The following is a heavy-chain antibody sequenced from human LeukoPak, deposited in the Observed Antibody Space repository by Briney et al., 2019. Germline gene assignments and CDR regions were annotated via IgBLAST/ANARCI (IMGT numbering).Heavy chain of an antibody. CDR1: VGSFSGYY. V-gene: IGHV4-34*01. J-gene: IGHJ4*02. CDR2: MDHSGST. D-gene: IGHD3-10*01. Sequence: SETLSLTCTLYVGSFSGYYWSWIRQPPGKGLEWIGEMDHSGSTKYNPSLKSRVTISVHTSKNQFSLKLSSVTAADTAVYYCARGRRWFGELSLVYWGQGTLVTVSS. CDR3: ARGRRWFGELSLVY.